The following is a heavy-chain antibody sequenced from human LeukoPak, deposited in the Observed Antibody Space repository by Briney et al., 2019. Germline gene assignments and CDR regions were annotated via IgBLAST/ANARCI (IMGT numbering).Heavy chain of an antibody. V-gene: IGHV3-15*01. CDR3: ARAYFGVVTTNWFDP. Sequence: PGGSLRLSCAASGFTFSNAWMSWVRQAPGKGLEWVGRIKSKTDGGTTDYAAPVKGRFTISRDDSKNTLYLQMNSLRAEDTAVYYCARAYFGVVTTNWFDPWGQGTLVTVSS. D-gene: IGHD3-3*01. CDR2: IKSKTDGGTT. J-gene: IGHJ5*02. CDR1: GFTFSNAW.